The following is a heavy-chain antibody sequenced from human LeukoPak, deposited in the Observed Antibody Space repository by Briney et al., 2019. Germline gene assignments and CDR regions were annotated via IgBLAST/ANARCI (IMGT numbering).Heavy chain of an antibody. V-gene: IGHV1-8*01. Sequence: ASVKVSCKASGYTFTSYDINWVRQATGQGLEWMGWMNPNSGNTGYAQKFQGRVTMTRNTSISTAYMKLSSLRSEDTAVYYCARGSSIAVAVIVGRFYWFDPWGQGTLVTVSS. CDR3: ARGSSIAVAVIVGRFYWFDP. D-gene: IGHD6-19*01. J-gene: IGHJ5*02. CDR2: MNPNSGNT. CDR1: GYTFTSYD.